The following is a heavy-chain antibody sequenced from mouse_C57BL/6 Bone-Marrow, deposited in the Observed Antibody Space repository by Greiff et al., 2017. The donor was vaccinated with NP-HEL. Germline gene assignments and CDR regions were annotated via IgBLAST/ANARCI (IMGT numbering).Heavy chain of an antibody. V-gene: IGHV1-63*01. J-gene: IGHJ1*03. CDR1: GYTFTNYW. CDR2: IYPGGGYT. Sequence: QVQPQQSGAELVRPGTSVKMSCKASGYTFTNYWIGWAKQRPGHGLEWIGDIYPGGGYTNYNEKFKGKATLTADKSSSTAYMQFSSLTSEDSAIYYCARGILRSGWYFDVWGTGTTVTVSS. CDR3: ARGILRSGWYFDV. D-gene: IGHD1-1*01.